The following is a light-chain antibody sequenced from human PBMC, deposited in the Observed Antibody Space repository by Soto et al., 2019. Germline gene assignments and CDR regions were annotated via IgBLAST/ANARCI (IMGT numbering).Light chain of an antibody. CDR3: LQDFRYPWT. Sequence: DIQMTQSPSTLSASVGASVTITCRASQSMSRWLGWYQQKPGKAPKLLIYRASSFESGVPSRFSGSGSGTEFTLTISGLQPDDFATYYCLQDFRYPWTFGQGTKVDIK. CDR1: QSMSRW. V-gene: IGKV1-5*03. J-gene: IGKJ1*01. CDR2: RAS.